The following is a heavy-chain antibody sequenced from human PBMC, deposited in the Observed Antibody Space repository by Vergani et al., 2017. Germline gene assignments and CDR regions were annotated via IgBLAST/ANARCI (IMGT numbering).Heavy chain of an antibody. CDR2: ISVYNNFT. V-gene: IGHV1-18*01. CDR3: ARALRRTYYGSGSXYRADAYSFAMDV. D-gene: IGHD3-10*01. Sequence: QVQLVQSGVEVKNPGASVMVSCKASGYTFSTYGLSWVRQAPGQGLQWMGWISVYNNFTKYAQNVQGRVTMTRDTSISTAYMDLSRLRSDDTAVYYCARALRRTYYGSGSXYRADAYSFAMDVWGQGTTVTVSS. J-gene: IGHJ6*02. CDR1: GYTFSTYG.